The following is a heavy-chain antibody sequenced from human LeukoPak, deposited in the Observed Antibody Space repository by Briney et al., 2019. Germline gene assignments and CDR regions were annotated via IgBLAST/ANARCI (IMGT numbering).Heavy chain of an antibody. Sequence: PSETLSLTCAVYGGSLTGYYWGWVRESPGGGGEWVAQIYHLASTYYNPSLKSPVTISADPSKIQFSLNMNSVSAADTALYYCARRSHYSSSSGLALWGQGTLVTVSS. CDR3: ARRSHYSSSSGLAL. D-gene: IGHD6-6*01. J-gene: IGHJ4*02. CDR1: GGSLTGYY. CDR2: IYHLAST. V-gene: IGHV4-34*01.